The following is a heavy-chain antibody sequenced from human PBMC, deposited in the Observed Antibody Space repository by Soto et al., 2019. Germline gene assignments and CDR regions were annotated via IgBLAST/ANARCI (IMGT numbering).Heavy chain of an antibody. D-gene: IGHD2-8*01. CDR2: IIPIFGTA. Sequence: QVQLVQSGAEVKKPGSSVKVSCKASGGTFSSYAISWVRQAPGQGLEWMGGIIPIFGTANYAQKFQGRVTITADESTGTAYMELSSLRAEDTAVYYCARSCTNGVCYTGFDYWGQGTLVTVSS. CDR1: GGTFSSYA. CDR3: ARSCTNGVCYTGFDY. J-gene: IGHJ4*02. V-gene: IGHV1-69*01.